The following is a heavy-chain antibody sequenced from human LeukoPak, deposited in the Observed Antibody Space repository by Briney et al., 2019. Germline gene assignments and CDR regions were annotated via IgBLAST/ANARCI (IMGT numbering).Heavy chain of an antibody. CDR3: AREATSRLGPASAGKDFDY. Sequence: ASVKVSCKASGYTFTSYYIHWVRQAPGQGLEWMGIINPRFGSSRYAQKFQGRVTMTRDTSSSTVYMELSSLRSEDTAVYYCAREATSRLGPASAGKDFDYWGQGTLVTVSS. J-gene: IGHJ4*02. CDR2: INPRFGSS. D-gene: IGHD6-13*01. CDR1: GYTFTSYY. V-gene: IGHV1-46*01.